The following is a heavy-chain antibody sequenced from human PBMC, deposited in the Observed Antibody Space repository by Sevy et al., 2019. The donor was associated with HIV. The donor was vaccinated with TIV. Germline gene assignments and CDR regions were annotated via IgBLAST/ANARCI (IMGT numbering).Heavy chain of an antibody. CDR2: IYSGGST. J-gene: IGHJ4*02. D-gene: IGHD3-22*01. CDR1: GFTASSNY. Sequence: GGSLRLSCAASGFTASSNYMSWVRQAPGKGLEWASVIYSGGSTSYADSVKGGLTISRDNSKNTLYLQRNSLGAEDRAVYYCAGVGFDSSGYYNRGGYFDYWGQGTLVTVSS. CDR3: AGVGFDSSGYYNRGGYFDY. V-gene: IGHV3-53*01.